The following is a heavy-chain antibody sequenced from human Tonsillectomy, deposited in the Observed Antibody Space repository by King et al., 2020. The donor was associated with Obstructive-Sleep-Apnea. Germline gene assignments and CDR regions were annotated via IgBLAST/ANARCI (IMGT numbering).Heavy chain of an antibody. CDR1: GGSISSSTYY. Sequence: QLQESGPGLVKPSETLSLTCTVSGGSISSSTYYWGWVRQPPGKGLEWIGSIYYSGSTYYNPSLQSRVTISVDTSKNQFSLKLSSVTAADTAVYYCARAWRVVPAADAFDIWGQGTMVTVSS. D-gene: IGHD2-2*01. J-gene: IGHJ3*02. CDR2: IYYSGST. CDR3: ARAWRVVPAADAFDI. V-gene: IGHV4-39*07.